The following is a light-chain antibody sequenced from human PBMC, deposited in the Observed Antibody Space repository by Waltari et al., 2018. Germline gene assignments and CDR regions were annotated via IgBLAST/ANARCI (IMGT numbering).Light chain of an antibody. Sequence: QSALTQPPSASGSPGQSVTTSCTGTSSDVGGYNYVSWYQQHPGKAPKLMLYDVYKRPSGVPDRFSGSKSGNTASLTISGLQVEDEADYYCCSYAGSYTLIFGGGTKLTVL. CDR3: CSYAGSYTLI. CDR2: DVY. V-gene: IGLV2-11*01. J-gene: IGLJ2*01. CDR1: SSDVGGYNY.